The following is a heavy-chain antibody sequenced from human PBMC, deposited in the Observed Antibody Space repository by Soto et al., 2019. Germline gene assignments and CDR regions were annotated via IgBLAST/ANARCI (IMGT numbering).Heavy chain of an antibody. V-gene: IGHV4-34*01. Sequence: SETLSLTCAVYGGSFSGYYWNWIRQPPGKGLEWIGEIDHSGYTNYNPPLKSRVTISVDTSKNQFSLRLTSVTAADTATYYCARDSRTGCSSTDCYMSWGRGILVTVSS. CDR2: IDHSGYT. CDR1: GGSFSGYY. CDR3: ARDSRTGCSSTDCYMS. J-gene: IGHJ5*02. D-gene: IGHD2-2*01.